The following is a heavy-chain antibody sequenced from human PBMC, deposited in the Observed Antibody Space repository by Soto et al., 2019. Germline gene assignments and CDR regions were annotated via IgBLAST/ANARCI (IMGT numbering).Heavy chain of an antibody. D-gene: IGHD5-12*01. V-gene: IGHV3-33*01. CDR3: ARDGIRDGYYSGFFDY. J-gene: IGHJ4*02. Sequence: PGGSLRRSCAASGFTFSSYGMHWVRQAPGKGLEWVAVIWYDGSNKYYADSVKGRFTISRDNSKNTLYLQMNSLRAEDTAVYYCARDGIRDGYYSGFFDYWGQGTLVTVSS. CDR1: GFTFSSYG. CDR2: IWYDGSNK.